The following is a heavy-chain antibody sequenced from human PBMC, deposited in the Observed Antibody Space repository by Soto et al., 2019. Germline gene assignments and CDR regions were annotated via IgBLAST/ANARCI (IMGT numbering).Heavy chain of an antibody. J-gene: IGHJ6*02. CDR3: ARDIAAAGTPWTAGYYYYGMDV. Sequence: SLRLSCAASGFTFSSYGMHWVRQAPGKGLEWVAVIWYDGSNKYYADSVKGRFTISRDNSKNTLYLQMNSLRAEDTAVYYCARDIAAAGTPWTAGYYYYGMDVSGQGTTVTVSS. D-gene: IGHD6-13*01. CDR1: GFTFSSYG. V-gene: IGHV3-33*01. CDR2: IWYDGSNK.